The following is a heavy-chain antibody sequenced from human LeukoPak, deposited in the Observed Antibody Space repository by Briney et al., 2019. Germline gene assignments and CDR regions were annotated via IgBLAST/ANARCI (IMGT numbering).Heavy chain of an antibody. Sequence: PGGPLTLLCALWGHIFRRYSMNWLRQARGKGLEGVSYISYSGSPTHYADSVKGPFTISRDNAKNSLYLQMNSLRGEDTAVYYCARDGGHSWDFDYCGQGALVTVSS. CDR3: ARDGGHSWDFDY. CDR1: GHIFRRYS. D-gene: IGHD3-16*01. J-gene: IGHJ4*02. CDR2: ISYSGSPT. V-gene: IGHV3-48*01.